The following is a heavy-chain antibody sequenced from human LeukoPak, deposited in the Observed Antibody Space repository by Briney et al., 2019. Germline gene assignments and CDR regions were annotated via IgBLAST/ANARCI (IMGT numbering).Heavy chain of an antibody. D-gene: IGHD2-15*01. V-gene: IGHV1-46*01. CDR1: GGTFSSYA. CDR3: AKGYCSGGTCYSYDY. Sequence: ASVKVSCEASGGTFSSYAISWVRQAPGQGLEWMGIINPSGGSTSYAQKFQGRVTMTRDTSTSTVYMELNSLRSEDTAVYYCAKGYCSGGTCYSYDYWGQGTLVTVSS. J-gene: IGHJ4*02. CDR2: INPSGGST.